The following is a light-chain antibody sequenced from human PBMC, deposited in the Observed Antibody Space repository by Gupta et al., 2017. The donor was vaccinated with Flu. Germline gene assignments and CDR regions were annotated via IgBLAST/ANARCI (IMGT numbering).Light chain of an antibody. J-gene: IGKJ2*02. CDR2: GIS. V-gene: IGKV3-20*01. CDR3: QHYGSAPRT. CDR1: QSVSSNY. Sequence: EIVLTQSPGTLSLSPGERTTLSCRASQSVSSNYLAWYQQKPGQPPRLLSYGISNRATGIPDMCSSGWSRKVFMRTSSRLEPEYVAVYYCQHYGSAPRTFGQGTKLEIK.